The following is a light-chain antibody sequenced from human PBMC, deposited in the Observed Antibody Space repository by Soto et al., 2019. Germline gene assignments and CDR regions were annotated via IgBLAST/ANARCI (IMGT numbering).Light chain of an antibody. CDR1: QSVTSGY. CDR3: QHYGTSPGGT. V-gene: IGKV3-20*01. J-gene: IGKJ3*01. CDR2: GTS. Sequence: EIVLTQSPATLSLSPGERATLSCRASQSVTSGYLAWYQQKAGQAPRLLIFGTSTRATGVPGRFSGSGSGTDFNLTISGLEPEDFAIYHCQHYGTSPGGTFGPGTKVDLK.